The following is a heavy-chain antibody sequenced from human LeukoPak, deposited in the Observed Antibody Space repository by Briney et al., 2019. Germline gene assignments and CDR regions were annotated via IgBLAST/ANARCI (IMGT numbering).Heavy chain of an antibody. Sequence: GGSLRLSCAASGFNFNDYGMSWVRQVLGKRLEWVSGINWNGDDTNYADSVKGRFTISRDNAKKSLYLEMSSLRAEDTALYYCARDSQDVVVVPAAIHFDYWGQGTLVTVSS. CDR2: INWNGDDT. D-gene: IGHD2-2*01. CDR1: GFNFNDYG. V-gene: IGHV3-20*04. CDR3: ARDSQDVVVVPAAIHFDY. J-gene: IGHJ4*02.